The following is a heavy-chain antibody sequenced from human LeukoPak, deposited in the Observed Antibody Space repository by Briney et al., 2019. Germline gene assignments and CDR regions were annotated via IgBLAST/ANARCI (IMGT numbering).Heavy chain of an antibody. D-gene: IGHD3-22*01. J-gene: IGHJ6*03. Sequence: SVKVSCKASGGTFSSYAISWVRQAPGQGLEWMGGIIPIFGTANYAQKFQGRVTITTDESTSTAYMEPSSLRSEDTAVYYCARAHPGQVGDSSGYYPRWYYYMDVWGKGTTVTVSS. CDR2: IIPIFGTA. CDR3: ARAHPGQVGDSSGYYPRWYYYMDV. CDR1: GGTFSSYA. V-gene: IGHV1-69*05.